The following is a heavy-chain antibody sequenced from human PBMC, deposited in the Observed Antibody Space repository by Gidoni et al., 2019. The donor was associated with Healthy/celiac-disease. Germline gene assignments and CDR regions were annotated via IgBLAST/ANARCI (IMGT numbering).Heavy chain of an antibody. V-gene: IGHV1-2*04. CDR1: GYTFTGYY. D-gene: IGHD3-3*01. Sequence: QVQLVQSGAEVKKPGASVKVSCKASGYTFTGYYMHWVRQAPGQGLEWMGWINPNSGGTNYAQKFQGWVTMTRDTSISTAYMELSRLRSDDTAVYYCARARFLHAHPMIADHLNDAFDIWGQGTMVTVSS. CDR3: ARARFLHAHPMIADHLNDAFDI. J-gene: IGHJ3*02. CDR2: INPNSGGT.